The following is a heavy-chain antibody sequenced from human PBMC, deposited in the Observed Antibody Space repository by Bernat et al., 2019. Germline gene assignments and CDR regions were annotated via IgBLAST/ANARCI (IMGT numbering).Heavy chain of an antibody. CDR1: GGTFSSYA. J-gene: IGHJ5*02. CDR2: IIPIFGTA. CDR3: ARAGIVVVVAATWSWFDP. D-gene: IGHD2-15*01. V-gene: IGHV1-69*06. Sequence: QVQLVQSGAEVKKPGSSVKVSCKASGGTFSSYAISWVRQAPRQGLEWMGGIIPIFGTANYAQKFQGRVTITADKSTSTAYMELSSLRSEDTAVYYCARAGIVVVVAATWSWFDPWGQGTLVTVSS.